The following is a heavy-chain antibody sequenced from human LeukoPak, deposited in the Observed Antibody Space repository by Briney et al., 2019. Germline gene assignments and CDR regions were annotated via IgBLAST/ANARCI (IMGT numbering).Heavy chain of an antibody. CDR1: GFSLSTSGVG. D-gene: IGHD3-10*01. V-gene: IGHV2-5*01. Sequence: SGPTLVNPTQTLTLTCTFSGFSLSTSGVGVGWIRQPPGKALEWLALIYWNDDKRYSPSLKSGLTITKDTSKNQVVLTMTNMDPVDTATYYCAHMALTYYYGSGSLYFDYWGQGTLVTVSS. CDR3: AHMALTYYYGSGSLYFDY. CDR2: IYWNDDK. J-gene: IGHJ4*02.